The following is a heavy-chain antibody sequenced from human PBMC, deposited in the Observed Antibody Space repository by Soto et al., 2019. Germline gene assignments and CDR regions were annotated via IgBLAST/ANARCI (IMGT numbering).Heavy chain of an antibody. J-gene: IGHJ4*02. CDR2: ISGSGGTT. D-gene: IGHD3-9*01. CDR1: GFTFSDYY. V-gene: IGHV3-23*01. CDR3: AKAFLLFDWWSFDD. Sequence: PGGSLRLSCAASGFTFSDYYMRWIRPAPGKGLEWVSAISGSGGTTNYADSVKGRFTISRDNSKNTLYLQMNSLSAEDTAVYYCAKAFLLFDWWSFDDWGQGTLVTVSS.